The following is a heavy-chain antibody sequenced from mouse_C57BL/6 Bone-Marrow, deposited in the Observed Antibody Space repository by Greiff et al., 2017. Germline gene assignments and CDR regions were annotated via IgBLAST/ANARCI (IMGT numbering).Heavy chain of an antibody. J-gene: IGHJ1*03. CDR2: IYIGNGYT. Sequence: LVRPGSSVKMSCTTSGYTFTSYGINWVKQWPGQGLEWIGYIYIGNGYTEYNEKFKGKATLTSDTSSSTAYMQLSRLTSEDSAIYCCARNGYYWYFDVWGTGTTVTVSS. V-gene: IGHV1-58*01. CDR3: ARNGYYWYFDV. CDR1: GYTFTSYG.